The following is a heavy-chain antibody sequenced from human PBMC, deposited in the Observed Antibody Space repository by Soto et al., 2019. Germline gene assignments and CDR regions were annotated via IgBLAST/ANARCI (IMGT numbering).Heavy chain of an antibody. Sequence: QITLNGSGPTVVRPTETLTLTCRFSGFSLTTSAGGVGWIRQSPGKAPERLALIYWDDVKRYSASLKRTLTSTKDSSKKQGVLTGSDLDTTDTRPYNCAHRALRTVFGLVTTTAIYFDLWGQGSPVAVSS. J-gene: IGHJ4*02. V-gene: IGHV2-5*02. D-gene: IGHD3-3*01. CDR3: AHRALRTVFGLVTTTAIYFDL. CDR2: IYWDDVK. CDR1: GFSLTTSAGG.